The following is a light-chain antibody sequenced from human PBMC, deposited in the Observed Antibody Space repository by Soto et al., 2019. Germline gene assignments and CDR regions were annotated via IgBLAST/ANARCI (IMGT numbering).Light chain of an antibody. CDR2: DAS. Sequence: EIVLTQSPATLSLSPGERATLSCRASQSVSSFLAWYQQKPGQAPRLLIYDASNRATGIPAKFSGSGSGTDFTLTISSLEPEDFAVYYCYQRSNWPPTFGAGTKVEIK. J-gene: IGKJ4*01. CDR1: QSVSSF. V-gene: IGKV3-11*01. CDR3: YQRSNWPPT.